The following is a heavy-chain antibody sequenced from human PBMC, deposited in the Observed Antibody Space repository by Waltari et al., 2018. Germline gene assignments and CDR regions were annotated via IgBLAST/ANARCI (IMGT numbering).Heavy chain of an antibody. CDR3: ASLTIFGVALYYFDY. D-gene: IGHD3-3*01. CDR1: GGSISSGDYY. Sequence: QVQLQESGPGLVKPSQTLSLTCTVSGGSISSGDYYWSWIRQPPGKGLEWIGYIYYSGRTYYNPSLKSRVTISVDTSKNQFSLKLSSVTAADTAVYYCASLTIFGVALYYFDYWGQGTLVTVSS. J-gene: IGHJ4*02. V-gene: IGHV4-30-4*08. CDR2: IYYSGRT.